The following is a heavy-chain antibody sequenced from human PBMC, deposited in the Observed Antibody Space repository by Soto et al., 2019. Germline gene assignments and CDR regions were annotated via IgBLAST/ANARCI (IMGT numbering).Heavy chain of an antibody. CDR2: IYPGDSDT. Sequence: GESLKISCKGSGYSFTSYWIGWVRQMPGKGLEWMGIIYPGDSDTRYSPSFQGQVTISADKSISTAYLQWSSLKASDTAMYYCARQKMTTVVTFAFDIWGQGTMVTVSS. V-gene: IGHV5-51*01. CDR1: GYSFTSYW. J-gene: IGHJ3*02. CDR3: ARQKMTTVVTFAFDI. D-gene: IGHD4-17*01.